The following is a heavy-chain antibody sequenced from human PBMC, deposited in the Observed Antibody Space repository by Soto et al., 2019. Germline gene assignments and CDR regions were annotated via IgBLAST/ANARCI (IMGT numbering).Heavy chain of an antibody. D-gene: IGHD6-19*01. CDR2: ISYDGSNK. J-gene: IGHJ4*02. CDR3: ASPVIAVAGTNDY. V-gene: IGHV3-30-3*01. CDR1: GFTFSSYA. Sequence: GGSLRLSCAASGFTFSSYAMHWVRQAPGKGLEWVAVISYDGSNKYYADSVKGRFTVSRDNSKNTLYLQMNSLRAEDTAVYYCASPVIAVAGTNDYWGQGTLVTVSS.